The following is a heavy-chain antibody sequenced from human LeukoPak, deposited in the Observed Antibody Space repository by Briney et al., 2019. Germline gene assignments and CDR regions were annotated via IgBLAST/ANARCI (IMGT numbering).Heavy chain of an antibody. CDR1: GFTFRSYW. D-gene: IGHD1/OR15-1a*01. V-gene: IGHV3-74*01. Sequence: SGGSLRLSCAASGFTFRSYWMHWVRLPPGKGLVWVSRIKSDGSSTSYADFVKGRFTISRDNAKNTLYLQMKSLRAENTAVYYFARGDPTGTTAGSGGLDIWGQGTMVTVSS. CDR2: IKSDGSST. J-gene: IGHJ3*02. CDR3: ARGDPTGTTAGSGGLDI.